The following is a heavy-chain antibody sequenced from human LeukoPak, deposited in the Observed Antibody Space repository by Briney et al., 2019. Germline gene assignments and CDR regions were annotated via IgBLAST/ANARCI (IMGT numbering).Heavy chain of an antibody. CDR2: INHSGST. CDR3: ARRQSYYYGSGA. Sequence: IGEINHSGSTNYNPSLKSRVTISVDTSKNQFSLKLSSVTAADTAVYYCARRQSYYYGSGAWGQGTLVTVSS. J-gene: IGHJ5*02. V-gene: IGHV4-34*01. D-gene: IGHD3-10*01.